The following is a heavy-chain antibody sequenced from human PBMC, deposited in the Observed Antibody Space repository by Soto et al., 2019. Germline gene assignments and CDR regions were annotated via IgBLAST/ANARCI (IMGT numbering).Heavy chain of an antibody. Sequence: SVKVSCKASGGTFSSYAISWVRQAPGQGLESMGGIIPIFGTANYAQKFQGRVTITADESTSTAYMELSSLRSEDTAVYYCARDGEAADLTIAARPANFDYWGQGTLVTVSS. CDR1: GGTFSSYA. J-gene: IGHJ4*02. V-gene: IGHV1-69*13. D-gene: IGHD6-6*01. CDR3: ARDGEAADLTIAARPANFDY. CDR2: IIPIFGTA.